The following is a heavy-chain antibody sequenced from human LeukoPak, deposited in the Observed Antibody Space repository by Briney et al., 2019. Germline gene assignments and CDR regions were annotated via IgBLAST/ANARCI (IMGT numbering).Heavy chain of an antibody. CDR2: IYHSGST. D-gene: IGHD6-19*01. V-gene: IGHV4-4*02. CDR1: GGSISSNNW. CDR3: ARTAKYSSAWHAYYYYMDV. J-gene: IGHJ6*03. Sequence: SGTLSLTCAVSGGSISSNNWWSWVRQPPGKGLEWIGEIYHSGSTNYNPSLKSRVTISVDKSKNQFSLKLSSVTAADTAVYYCARTAKYSSAWHAYYYYMDVWGKGTTATVSS.